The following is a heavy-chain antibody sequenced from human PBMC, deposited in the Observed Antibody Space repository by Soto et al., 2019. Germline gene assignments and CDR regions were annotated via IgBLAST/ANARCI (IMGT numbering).Heavy chain of an antibody. J-gene: IGHJ4*02. CDR3: ARGVSGYYGFDY. D-gene: IGHD5-12*01. CDR1: GFTFSHYW. V-gene: IGHV3-74*01. CDR2: NETST. Sequence: EVQLVESGGGPAQFGGSLRLSCAASGFTFSHYWMHWVRQVPGKGLVWVSRNETSTGYADSVKGRFTIFRDNVKNTLYLQMNSLRAEDTAVYYWARGVSGYYGFDYWGQGTLVTVSS.